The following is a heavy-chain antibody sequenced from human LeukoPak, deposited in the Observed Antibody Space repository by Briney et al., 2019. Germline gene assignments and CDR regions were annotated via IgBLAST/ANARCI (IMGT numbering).Heavy chain of an antibody. CDR3: ARQYLGGFDY. CDR2: IYHSGST. D-gene: IGHD3-16*01. V-gene: IGHV4-30-2*01. Sequence: SQTLSLTCTVSGGSISSGGYYWSWIRQPPGKGLEWIGYIYHSGSTYYNPSLKSRVTISVDRSKNQFSLKLSSATAADTAVYYCARQYLGGFDYWGQGTLVTVSS. CDR1: GGSISSGGYY. J-gene: IGHJ4*02.